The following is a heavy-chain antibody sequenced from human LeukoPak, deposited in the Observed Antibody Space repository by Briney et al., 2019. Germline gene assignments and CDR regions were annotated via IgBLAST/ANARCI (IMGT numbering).Heavy chain of an antibody. CDR3: ARKHSYFDY. J-gene: IGHJ4*02. Sequence: PGGSLRLSCAASGFTFSSYAMHWVRQAPGKGLEWVAVISYDGSNKYYADSVKGRFTISRDNSKNTLYLQMNSLRAEDTAVYYCARKHSYFDYWGQGTLVTVPS. V-gene: IGHV3-30*04. CDR2: ISYDGSNK. CDR1: GFTFSSYA.